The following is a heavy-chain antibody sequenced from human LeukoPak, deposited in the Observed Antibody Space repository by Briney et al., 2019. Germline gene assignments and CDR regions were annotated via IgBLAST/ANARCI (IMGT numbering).Heavy chain of an antibody. J-gene: IGHJ6*04. Sequence: GGSLRLSCAASEFTLSSYALNWVRQAPGKGLEWVSGISGSGGTTYYADSVKGRFTISRDNSKSTLYLQMNSLRVDDTAVYYCARGRYYGMDVWGKGTTVTVSS. V-gene: IGHV3-23*01. CDR1: EFTLSSYA. CDR3: ARGRYYGMDV. CDR2: ISGSGGTT.